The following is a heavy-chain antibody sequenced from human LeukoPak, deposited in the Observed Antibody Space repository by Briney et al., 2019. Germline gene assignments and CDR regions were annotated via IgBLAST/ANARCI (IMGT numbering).Heavy chain of an antibody. Sequence: ASVRVSCKASGYTFTDYYMHWVRQAPGQGLEWMGWLNPNSGDTNYAQKFQGGVSMTRDSSISTAYMDLSDLRSDDTAVYSCARGRNIEMTTMSGESDYWGQGTLVTVSS. CDR1: GYTFTDYY. D-gene: IGHD5-24*01. CDR2: LNPNSGDT. V-gene: IGHV1-2*02. CDR3: ARGRNIEMTTMSGESDY. J-gene: IGHJ4*02.